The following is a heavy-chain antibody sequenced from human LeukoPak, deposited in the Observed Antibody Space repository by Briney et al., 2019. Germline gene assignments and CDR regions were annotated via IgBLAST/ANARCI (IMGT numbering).Heavy chain of an antibody. J-gene: IGHJ1*01. CDR1: GYTFTGYY. CDR2: INPNSGGT. V-gene: IGHV1-2*02. D-gene: IGHD6-13*01. Sequence: ASVKVSCKASGYTFTGYYMHWVRQAPGQGLEWMGWINPNSGGTNYAQKFQGRVTMTRDTSISTAYVELSRLRSDDTAVYYCARRGYSSSWYGEYFQHWGQGTLVTVSS. CDR3: ARRGYSSSWYGEYFQH.